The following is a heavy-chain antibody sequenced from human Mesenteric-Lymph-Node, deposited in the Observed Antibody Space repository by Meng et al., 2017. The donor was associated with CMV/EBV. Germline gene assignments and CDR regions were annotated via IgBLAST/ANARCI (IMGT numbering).Heavy chain of an antibody. CDR1: GSISSTTSY. V-gene: IGHV4-39*01. J-gene: IGHJ5*02. D-gene: IGHD6-19*01. CDR3: ARRHGGSGWEGPFDP. Sequence: GSISSTTSYWGWIRQPPGKGLEWIGSVFYSGYTSYNPSLKSRVTISVDTSRNQFSLRLSSVAAADTAVYYCARRHGGSGWEGPFDPWGQGTLVTVSS. CDR2: VFYSGYT.